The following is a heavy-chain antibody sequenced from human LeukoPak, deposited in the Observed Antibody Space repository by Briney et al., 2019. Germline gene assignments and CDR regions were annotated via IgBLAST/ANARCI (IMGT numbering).Heavy chain of an antibody. J-gene: IGHJ6*02. V-gene: IGHV1-24*01. Sequence: ASVKVSCKVSGYTLTELSMHWVRQGPGKGLEWMGGFDPEDGETIYAQKFQGRVTMTEDTSTDTAYMELSSLRSEDTAVYYCATDLLAVAGTFGMDVWGQGTTVTVSS. D-gene: IGHD6-19*01. CDR2: FDPEDGET. CDR1: GYTLTELS. CDR3: ATDLLAVAGTFGMDV.